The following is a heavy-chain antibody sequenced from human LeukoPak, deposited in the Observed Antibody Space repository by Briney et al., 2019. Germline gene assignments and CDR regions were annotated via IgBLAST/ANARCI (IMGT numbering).Heavy chain of an antibody. CDR1: GFTLSEYG. J-gene: IGHJ5*02. Sequence: PGRSLRLSCAASGFTLSEYGIHWVRQAPGKGLEWVAVLSHDGRDRYYADSVNGRFTISRDISSDTVSLQMNSLRVEDTAVYFCARDRINMMVLVHDSGLDLWGQGTLVTVSS. V-gene: IGHV3-30*01. CDR2: LSHDGRDR. CDR3: ARDRINMMVLVHDSGLDL. D-gene: IGHD3-22*01.